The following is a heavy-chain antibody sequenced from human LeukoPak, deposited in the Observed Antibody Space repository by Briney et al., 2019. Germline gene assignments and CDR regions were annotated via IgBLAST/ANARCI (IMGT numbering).Heavy chain of an antibody. D-gene: IGHD3-10*01. V-gene: IGHV3-11*01. CDR1: GFTFSDYY. J-gene: IGHJ5*02. Sequence: GGSLRLSCAASGFTFSDYYMSWIRQAPGRGLEWVSYISSSGSTIYYADSVKGRFTISRDNAKNSLYLQMDSLRAEDPAVYYCARGRGYYGSATPGGWFAPWGEGTLVTVSS. CDR2: ISSSGSTI. CDR3: ARGRGYYGSATPGGWFAP.